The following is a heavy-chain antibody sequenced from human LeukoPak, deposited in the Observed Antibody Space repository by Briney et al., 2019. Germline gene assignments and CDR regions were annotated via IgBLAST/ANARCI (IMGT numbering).Heavy chain of an antibody. D-gene: IGHD4-17*01. CDR2: IYYSGST. CDR1: GGSISSGGYY. V-gene: IGHV4-31*03. J-gene: IGHJ3*02. Sequence: SETLSLTCTVSGGSISSGGYYWSWIRQHPGKGLEWIVYIYYSGSTYYNPSLKSRVTISVDTSKNQFSLKLSSVTAADTAVYYCARVSTVTTYNAFDIWGQGTMVTVSS. CDR3: ARVSTVTTYNAFDI.